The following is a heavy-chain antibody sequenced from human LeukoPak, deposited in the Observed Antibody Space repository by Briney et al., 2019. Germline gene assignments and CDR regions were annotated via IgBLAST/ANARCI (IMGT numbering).Heavy chain of an antibody. V-gene: IGHV1-18*01. CDR2: ISAYNGNT. D-gene: IGHD3-22*01. CDR3: AQEYYDSSGYSTRGAFDI. CDR1: GYTFTSYG. J-gene: IGHJ3*02. Sequence: ASVKVSCKASGYTFTSYGISWVRQAPGQGLEWMGWISAYNGNTNYAQKLQGRVTMTTDTSTSTAYMELRSLRSEDTAMYYCAQEYYDSSGYSTRGAFDIWGQGTMVTVSS.